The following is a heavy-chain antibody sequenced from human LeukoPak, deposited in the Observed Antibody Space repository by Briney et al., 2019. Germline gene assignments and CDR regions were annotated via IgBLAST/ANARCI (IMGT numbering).Heavy chain of an antibody. CDR2: FNPNSGGT. V-gene: IGHV1-2*02. J-gene: IGHJ4*02. D-gene: IGHD3-3*01. CDR3: ARGGGTIPGVVDY. Sequence: GASVKVSCKASGYTFTGCSIHWVRQAPGQGLEWMGWFNPNSGGTNYAQKFQDRVTMTRDTSINTAYMELSRLRFDDTAVYYCARGGGTIPGVVDYWGQGTLVTVSS. CDR1: GYTFTGCS.